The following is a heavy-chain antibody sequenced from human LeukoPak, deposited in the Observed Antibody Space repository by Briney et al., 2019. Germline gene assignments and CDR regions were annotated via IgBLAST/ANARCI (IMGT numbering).Heavy chain of an antibody. V-gene: IGHV4-30-4*07. CDR3: ARQRYSYVMGFGYYFDY. Sequence: KSSETLSLTCAVSGGSISSGGYSWSWIRQPPGKGLEWLGYIYYSGSTYYNPSLKSRVTISVDTSKNQFSLKLSSVTAADTAVYYCARQRYSYVMGFGYYFDYWGQGTLVTVSS. D-gene: IGHD5-18*01. CDR2: IYYSGST. J-gene: IGHJ4*02. CDR1: GGSISSGGYS.